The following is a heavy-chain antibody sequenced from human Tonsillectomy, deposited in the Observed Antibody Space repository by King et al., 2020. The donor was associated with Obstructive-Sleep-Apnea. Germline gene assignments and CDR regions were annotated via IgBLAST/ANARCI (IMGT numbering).Heavy chain of an antibody. D-gene: IGHD3-16*01. J-gene: IGHJ6*02. CDR3: ARIPGGNYGMDV. CDR2: IYDSGST. Sequence: VQLQESGPGLVKPSQTLSLTCTVSGGSIISGGYHWSWIRQHPGKGLEWIGYIYDSGSTYYNPSLKSRIAISVDTSKNQFSLKLRSVTAADTAVYYCARIPGGNYGMDVWGQGTTVTVSS. V-gene: IGHV4-31*03. CDR1: GGSIISGGYH.